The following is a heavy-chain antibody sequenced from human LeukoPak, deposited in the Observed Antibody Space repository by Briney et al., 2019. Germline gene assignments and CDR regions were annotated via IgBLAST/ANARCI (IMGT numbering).Heavy chain of an antibody. J-gene: IGHJ6*02. CDR1: GFTVSSNY. D-gene: IGHD3-3*01. CDR3: ARAAFGVVIISNYGMDV. Sequence: PGGSLRLSCAASGFTVSSNYMSWVRQAPGKGLEWVSVIYSGGNTYYADSVKGRFTISRDNSKNTLYLQMNSLRAEDSAVYYCARAAFGVVIISNYGMDVWGQGTTVTVSS. CDR2: IYSGGNT. V-gene: IGHV3-53*01.